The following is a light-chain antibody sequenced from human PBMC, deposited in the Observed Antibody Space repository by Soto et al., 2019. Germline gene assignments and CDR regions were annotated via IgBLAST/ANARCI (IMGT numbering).Light chain of an antibody. CDR1: NIGSKS. Sequence: SYELTQPPSVSVAPGQTARIPCGGKNIGSKSVHWYQQKPGQAPVLVVYDDSDRPSGIPERFSGSNSGNTATLTISRVEAGDEADYYCQVWDSSSDRVYVFGTGTKLTVL. CDR2: DDS. CDR3: QVWDSSSDRVYV. J-gene: IGLJ1*01. V-gene: IGLV3-21*02.